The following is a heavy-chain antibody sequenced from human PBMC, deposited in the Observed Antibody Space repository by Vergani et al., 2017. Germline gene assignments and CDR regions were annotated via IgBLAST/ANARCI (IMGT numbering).Heavy chain of an antibody. Sequence: QVQLVESGGGVVQPGRSLRLSCAASGFTFRSYAMHWVRQAPGKGLEWVAVISYDGSNKYYADSVKGRFTISRDNSKNTLYLQMNSLRAEDTAVYYCAISSGWYLDYWGQGTLVTVSS. CDR3: AISSGWYLDY. J-gene: IGHJ4*02. D-gene: IGHD6-19*01. V-gene: IGHV3-30-3*01. CDR1: GFTFRSYA. CDR2: ISYDGSNK.